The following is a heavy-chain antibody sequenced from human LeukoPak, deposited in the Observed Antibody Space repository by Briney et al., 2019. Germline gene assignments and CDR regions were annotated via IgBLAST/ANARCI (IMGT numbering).Heavy chain of an antibody. CDR2: IYHSGST. CDR1: GGSISSSNW. Sequence: PSGTLSLTCAVSGGSISSSNWWSWVRQPPGKGLEWIGEIYHSGSTNYNPSLKSRVTISVDKSKNQFSLKLSSVTAADTAVYYCASTSEEITMIAPSFGKSGDHGDAFDIWGQGTMVTVSS. V-gene: IGHV4-4*02. J-gene: IGHJ3*02. CDR3: ASTSEEITMIAPSFGKSGDHGDAFDI. D-gene: IGHD3-22*01.